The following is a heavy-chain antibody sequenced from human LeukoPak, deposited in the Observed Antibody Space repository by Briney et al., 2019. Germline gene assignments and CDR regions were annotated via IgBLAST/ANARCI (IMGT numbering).Heavy chain of an antibody. V-gene: IGHV3-43*01. CDR1: GFTFDHYT. Sequence: QTGGSLRLSCAASGFTFDHYTMHWVRQAPGKGLEWVSLISWDGGSTYYADSVKGRFTISRDNSKNTLYLQMNSLRVEDTAVYYCVKAAPRFVELSALGYWGQGTLVTVSS. CDR3: VKAAPRFVELSALGY. D-gene: IGHD3-10*01. J-gene: IGHJ4*02. CDR2: ISWDGGST.